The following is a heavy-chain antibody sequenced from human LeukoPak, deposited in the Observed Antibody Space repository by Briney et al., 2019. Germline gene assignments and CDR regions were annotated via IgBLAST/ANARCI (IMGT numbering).Heavy chain of an antibody. J-gene: IGHJ3*02. CDR2: IPSSGST. D-gene: IGHD3-22*01. V-gene: IGHV4-61*02. CDR3: ARGPYSYDSSGAFDI. CDR1: GDSISSGDYY. Sequence: TLSLTCTVSGDSISSGDYYWSWIRQPAGKGLEWIGRIPSSGSTNYNPSLKSRVTISVDASKNQFSLKLSSVTAADTAVYFCARGPYSYDSSGAFDIWGQGTMVTVSS.